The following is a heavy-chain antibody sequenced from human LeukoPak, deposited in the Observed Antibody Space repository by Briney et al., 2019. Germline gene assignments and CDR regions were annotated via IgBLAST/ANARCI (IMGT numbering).Heavy chain of an antibody. J-gene: IGHJ4*02. V-gene: IGHV3-23*01. CDR1: GFTFSIYA. Sequence: GGSLRLSCAASGFTFSIYAMGWVRQAPGKGLGWVAAISASGNKTFYADSVKGRFIISRDNSKNTLYLQMNSLRAEDTAVYYCAKDTSVAGTDYWGQGTLVTVSS. D-gene: IGHD6-19*01. CDR3: AKDTSVAGTDY. CDR2: ISASGNKT.